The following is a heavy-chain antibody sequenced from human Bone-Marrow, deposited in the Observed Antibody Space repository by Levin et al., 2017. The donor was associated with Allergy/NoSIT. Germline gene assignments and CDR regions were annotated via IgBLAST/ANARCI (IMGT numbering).Heavy chain of an antibody. V-gene: IGHV3-30*18. Sequence: PGGSLRLSCEASGFSFSTYGMHWVRQAPGKGLEWVAVISYEGSNKFYADSVKGRFTISRDNSENTLFLQMNRLRAEDTALYYCAKGDTLYDVSGYYDYWGQGTLVTVSS. J-gene: IGHJ4*02. CDR3: AKGDTLYDVSGYYDY. CDR2: ISYEGSNK. D-gene: IGHD3-22*01. CDR1: GFSFSTYG.